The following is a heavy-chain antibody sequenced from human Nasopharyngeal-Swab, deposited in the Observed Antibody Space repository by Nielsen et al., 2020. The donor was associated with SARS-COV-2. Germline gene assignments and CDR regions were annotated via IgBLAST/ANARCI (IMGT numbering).Heavy chain of an antibody. Sequence: GESLKIFCAASGFTFSSHSMNWVRQAPGKGLEWVSSISSSSTYIYYADSVKGRFTISRDNAKNSLYLQMNSLRVEDTAVYYCARVLLRALGKFGEGYAFDIWGQGTMVTVSS. CDR2: ISSSSTYI. CDR3: ARVLLRALGKFGEGYAFDI. CDR1: GFTFSSHS. J-gene: IGHJ3*02. D-gene: IGHD3-10*01. V-gene: IGHV3-21*01.